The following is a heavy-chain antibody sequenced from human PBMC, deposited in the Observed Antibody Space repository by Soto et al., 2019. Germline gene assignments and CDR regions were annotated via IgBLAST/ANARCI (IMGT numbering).Heavy chain of an antibody. J-gene: IGHJ5*02. CDR1: GFTFSSYG. CDR3: AKAVGATTDWFDP. Sequence: QVQLVESGGGVVQPGRSLRLSCAASGFTFSSYGMHWVRQAPGKGLEWVAVISYDGSNKYYADSVKGRFTISRDNSKNPLYLQMNSLSAEDTAVYYCAKAVGATTDWFDPWGQGTLVTVSS. V-gene: IGHV3-30*18. CDR2: ISYDGSNK. D-gene: IGHD1-26*01.